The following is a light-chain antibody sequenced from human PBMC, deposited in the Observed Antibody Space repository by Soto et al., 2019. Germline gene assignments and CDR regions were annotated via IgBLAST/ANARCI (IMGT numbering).Light chain of an antibody. Sequence: QSALTQPASVSGSPGQSITISCTGTSSDVGGYNFVSWYQQHPGKAPKLMIYDVRNRPSGVSNRISGSKSVNTASLTISGLQAEDEADYYCCSYTSISTYVFGTGTKVTVL. CDR2: DVR. CDR3: CSYTSISTYV. J-gene: IGLJ1*01. V-gene: IGLV2-14*01. CDR1: SSDVGGYNF.